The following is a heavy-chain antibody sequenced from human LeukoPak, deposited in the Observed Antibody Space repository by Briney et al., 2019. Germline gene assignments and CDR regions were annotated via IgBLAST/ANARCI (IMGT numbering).Heavy chain of an antibody. D-gene: IGHD3-10*01. CDR3: ARDGAARGSGSFGD. CDR2: VYSGDTS. Sequence: GGSLRLSCAASGFTVTSNYMSWVRQAPGKGLEWVSVVYSGDTSAYADSVKGRFTISRDNAKNSLYLQMNSLRAEDTAIYFCARDGAARGSGSFGDWGQGTLVTVSS. J-gene: IGHJ4*02. CDR1: GFTVTSNY. V-gene: IGHV3-66*01.